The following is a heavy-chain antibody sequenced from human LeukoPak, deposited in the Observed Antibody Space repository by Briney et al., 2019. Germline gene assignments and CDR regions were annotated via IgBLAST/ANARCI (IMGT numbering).Heavy chain of an antibody. D-gene: IGHD3-9*01. CDR2: IYSGGST. V-gene: IGHV3-53*01. Sequence: GGSLRLSCAAFGFTVSSNYMSWVRQAPGKGLEWVSVIYSGGSTYYADFVKGRFTISRDNFKNTLYLQMNSLRADDTAVYYCARESDWSPSDYWGQGTLVTVSS. CDR1: GFTVSSNY. J-gene: IGHJ4*02. CDR3: ARESDWSPSDY.